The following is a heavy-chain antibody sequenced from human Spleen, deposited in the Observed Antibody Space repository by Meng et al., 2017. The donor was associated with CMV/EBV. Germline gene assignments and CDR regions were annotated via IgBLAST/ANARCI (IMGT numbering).Heavy chain of an antibody. CDR3: AREICSNTFCYFYYGMDV. V-gene: IGHV3-21*01. D-gene: IGHD2-2*01. J-gene: IGHJ6*02. CDR1: GFTFSNFN. Sequence: GESLKISCAASGFTFSNFNMNWVRQAPGKGLEWVSSISSSSSDIYYADSVKGRFTISRDNVKNSLYLQMNSLTAEDTAVYYCAREICSNTFCYFYYGMDVWGQGTTVTVSS. CDR2: ISSSSSDI.